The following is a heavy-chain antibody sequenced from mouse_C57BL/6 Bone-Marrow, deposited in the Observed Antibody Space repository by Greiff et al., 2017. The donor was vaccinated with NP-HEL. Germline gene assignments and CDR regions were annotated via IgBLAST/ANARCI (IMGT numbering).Heavy chain of an antibody. CDR2: IYPGGGYT. V-gene: IGHV1-63*01. Sequence: QVHVKQSGAELVRPGTSVKMSCKASGYTFTNYWIGWAKQRPGHGLEWIGDIYPGGGYTNYNEKFKGKATLPADKSSSTAYMQFSSLTSEDSAIYYCARRFYYYGSSYFDYWGQGTTLTVSS. CDR3: ARRFYYYGSSYFDY. J-gene: IGHJ2*01. CDR1: GYTFTNYW. D-gene: IGHD1-1*01.